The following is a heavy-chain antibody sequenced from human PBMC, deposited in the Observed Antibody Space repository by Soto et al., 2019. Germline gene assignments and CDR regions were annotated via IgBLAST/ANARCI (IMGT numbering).Heavy chain of an antibody. Sequence: GGSLRLSCAASGFTFSSYWMSWVRQAPGKGLEWVANIKQDGSEKYYVGSVKGRFTISRDNAKNSLYLQMNSLRSEDTAVYYCSRDGYYSPGGLFRDYYFDYWGQGSLVTVSS. CDR2: IKQDGSEK. CDR1: GFTFSSYW. V-gene: IGHV3-7*03. D-gene: IGHD5-12*01. CDR3: SRDGYYSPGGLFRDYYFDY. J-gene: IGHJ4*02.